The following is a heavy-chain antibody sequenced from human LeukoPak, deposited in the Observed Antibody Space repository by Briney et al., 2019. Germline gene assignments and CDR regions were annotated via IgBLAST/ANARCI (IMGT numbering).Heavy chain of an antibody. CDR3: ARDSTWSPS. J-gene: IGHJ4*02. CDR1: GFTFDDYA. V-gene: IGHV3-9*01. Sequence: GGSLRLSCAASGFTFDDYAMHWVRQAPGKGLEWVSGISWNSGSIGYADSVKGRFTISRDNAKNSLYLQMNSLRAEDTAVYYCARDSTWSPSWGQGTLVTVSS. CDR2: ISWNSGSI.